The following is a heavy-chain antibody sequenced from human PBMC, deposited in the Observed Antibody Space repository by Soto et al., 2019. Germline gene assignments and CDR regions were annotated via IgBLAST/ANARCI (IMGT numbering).Heavy chain of an antibody. J-gene: IGHJ4*02. CDR1: GFTFSSYA. CDR2: ISGSGGST. Sequence: EVQLLESGGGLVQPGGSLRLSCAASGFTFSSYAMRWVRQAPAKGLEWVSAISGSGGSTYYADSVKGRFTISRDNSKNTVYLEMTRLRAEDTAVYYCARRGSGSYYDYWGEGTLVTVSS. D-gene: IGHD1-26*01. CDR3: ARRGSGSYYDY. V-gene: IGHV3-23*01.